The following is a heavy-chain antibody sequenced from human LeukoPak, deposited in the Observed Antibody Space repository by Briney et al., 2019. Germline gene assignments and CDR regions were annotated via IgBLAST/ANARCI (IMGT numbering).Heavy chain of an antibody. CDR3: APRFGELSDL. Sequence: ASVKLSCNASGYTLTGYYMHWMRQAPGQGLEWMGWINPNSGGTNYAQTFQGRVTITRDTSISTVYMALSRLRSHDTAVYYCAPRFGELSDLWGQGTLVTVSS. V-gene: IGHV1-2*02. CDR1: GYTLTGYY. D-gene: IGHD3-10*02. CDR2: INPNSGGT. J-gene: IGHJ5*02.